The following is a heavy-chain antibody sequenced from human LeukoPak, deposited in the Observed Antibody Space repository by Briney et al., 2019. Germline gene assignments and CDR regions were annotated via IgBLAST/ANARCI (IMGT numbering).Heavy chain of an antibody. CDR2: IIPIFGTA. V-gene: IGHV1-69*05. J-gene: IGHJ3*02. D-gene: IGHD5-12*01. CDR3: ARDPDGYSGYDIFVAFDI. CDR1: GGTFSSYA. Sequence: SVKVSCKASGGTFSSYAISWVRQAPRQGLEWMGRIIPIFGTANYAQKFQGRVTITTDESTSTAHMELSSLRSEDTAVYYCARDPDGYSGYDIFVAFDIWGQGTMVTVSS.